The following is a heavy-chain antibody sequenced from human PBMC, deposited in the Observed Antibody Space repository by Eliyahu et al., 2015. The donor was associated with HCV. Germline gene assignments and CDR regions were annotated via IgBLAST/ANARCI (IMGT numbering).Heavy chain of an antibody. CDR2: IYYSGST. CDR3: ARVRDYGDYGDDTFDI. J-gene: IGHJ3*02. Sequence: EWIGYIYYSGSTNYNPSLKSRVTISVDTSKNQFSLKLSSVTAADTAVYYCARVRDYGDYGDDTFDIWGQGTMVTVSS. V-gene: IGHV4-59*01. D-gene: IGHD4-17*01.